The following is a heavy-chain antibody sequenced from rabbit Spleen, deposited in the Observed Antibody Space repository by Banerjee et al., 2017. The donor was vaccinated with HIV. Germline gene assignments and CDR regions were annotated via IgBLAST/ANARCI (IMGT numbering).Heavy chain of an antibody. J-gene: IGHJ6*01. CDR1: GISFSAGYY. CDR3: ARLFAGYGDIGYAAM. CDR2: IHGGTNGNS. V-gene: IGHV1S40*01. Sequence: QSLEESGGDLVKPGASLTLTCTASGISFSAGYYMCWVRQAPGKGLEWIACIHGGTNGNSYYASWAKGRFTISKTSSTTVTLQMTSLTDADTASYFCARLFAGYGDIGYAAMWGQGTLVTVS. D-gene: IGHD2-1*01.